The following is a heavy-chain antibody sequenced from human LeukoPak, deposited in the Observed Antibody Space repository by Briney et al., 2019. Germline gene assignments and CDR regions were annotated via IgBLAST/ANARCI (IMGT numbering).Heavy chain of an antibody. V-gene: IGHV3-23*01. CDR1: GFTFSSYA. Sequence: GGSLRLSSAASGFTFSSYALSWVRQAPGKGLERVAAVSASGDSTYYADSVKGRFTISRDNSKNTVYLQMNSLRAEDTALYYCAKASYDYASFDSWGQGALVTVSS. CDR2: VSASGDST. CDR3: AKASYDYASFDS. D-gene: IGHD3-16*01. J-gene: IGHJ4*02.